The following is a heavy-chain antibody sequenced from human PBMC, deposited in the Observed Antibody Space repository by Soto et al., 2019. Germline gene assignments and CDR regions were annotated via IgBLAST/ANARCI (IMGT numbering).Heavy chain of an antibody. CDR3: ARLKVEQQLARWYYFDY. V-gene: IGHV4-4*02. D-gene: IGHD6-13*01. J-gene: IGHJ4*02. CDR2: IYHSGST. CDR1: GGSISSSNW. Sequence: QVQLQESGPGLVKPSGTLSLTCAVSGGSISSSNWWSWVRQPPGKGLEWIGEIYHSGSTNYNPSLKCRVTNSVDKSKNQYSLKLSSATAADTAVYYRARLKVEQQLARWYYFDYWGQGTLVTVSS.